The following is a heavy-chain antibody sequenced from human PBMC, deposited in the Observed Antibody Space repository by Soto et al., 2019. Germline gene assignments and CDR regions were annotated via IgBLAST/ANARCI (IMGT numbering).Heavy chain of an antibody. V-gene: IGHV4-4*02. J-gene: IGHJ4*02. CDR1: GDSISSTNW. D-gene: IGHD3-16*01. CDR2: IYHRGST. Sequence: SETLSLTCAVSGDSISSTNWWSWVRQPPGKGLEWIGEIYHRGSTNYNPSLKSRVTILVDKSKNQFSLKLSSVTAADTAVYYCARIKIYDNDAYLYYFDYWGQGTLVTVSS. CDR3: ARIKIYDNDAYLYYFDY.